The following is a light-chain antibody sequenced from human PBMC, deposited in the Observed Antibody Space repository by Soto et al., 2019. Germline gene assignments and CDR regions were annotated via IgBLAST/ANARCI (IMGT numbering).Light chain of an antibody. CDR3: VSYTIKTNLI. Sequence: QSVLTQPHSASGSPGQSVTISCTGTSSDVGAYNDVSWYQRHPGKAPKLLIYEVIKWASVVPDRCSGSKSGNPASLTVSGLQADDEADYYCVSYTIKTNLISGGGTKVTVL. CDR2: EVI. CDR1: SSDVGAYND. V-gene: IGLV2-8*01. J-gene: IGLJ2*01.